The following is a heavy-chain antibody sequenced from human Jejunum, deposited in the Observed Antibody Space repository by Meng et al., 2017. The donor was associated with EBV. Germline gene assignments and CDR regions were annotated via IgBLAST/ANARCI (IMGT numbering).Heavy chain of an antibody. J-gene: IGHJ4*02. CDR1: GFTFSTYW. V-gene: IGHV3-74*03. CDR2: INNDGSTT. CDR3: ARNYRDY. Sequence: EVQLWESGGGLVQPGGSLRLSCAASGFTFSTYWMNWVRQTQGKGLEWVSRINNDGSTTQYADSVRGRFTISRDNAKSTLYLQMNSLTAEDTAVYYCARNYRDYWGQGTLVTVSS. D-gene: IGHD4-11*01.